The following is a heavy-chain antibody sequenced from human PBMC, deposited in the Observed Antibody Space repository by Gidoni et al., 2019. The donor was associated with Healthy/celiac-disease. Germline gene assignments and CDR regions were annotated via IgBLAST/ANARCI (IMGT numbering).Heavy chain of an antibody. V-gene: IGHV3-73*01. CDR1: GFTFSGSA. J-gene: IGHJ4*02. D-gene: IGHD3-3*01. CDR3: TRSSAVRFLEWPSNPFDY. CDR2: IRSKANSYAT. Sequence: EVQLVESGGGLVEPGGSLKLSCAASGFTFSGSAMHWVRQASGKGLEWVGRIRSKANSYATAYAASVKGRFTISRDDSKNTAYLQMNSLKTEDTAVYYCTRSSAVRFLEWPSNPFDYWGQGTLVTVSS.